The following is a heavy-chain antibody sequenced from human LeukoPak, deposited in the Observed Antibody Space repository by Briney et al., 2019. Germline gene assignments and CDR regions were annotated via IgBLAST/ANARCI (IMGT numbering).Heavy chain of an antibody. CDR3: ARDGTRRYSDEYFQH. Sequence: ASVKVSCKASGYTFTSYYMHWVRQAPGQGLEWMGWINPNSGGTNYAQKFQGRVTMTRDTSISTAYMELSRLRSDDTAVYYCARDGTRRYSDEYFQHWGQGTLVTVSS. CDR2: INPNSGGT. V-gene: IGHV1-2*02. D-gene: IGHD3-9*01. J-gene: IGHJ1*01. CDR1: GYTFTSYY.